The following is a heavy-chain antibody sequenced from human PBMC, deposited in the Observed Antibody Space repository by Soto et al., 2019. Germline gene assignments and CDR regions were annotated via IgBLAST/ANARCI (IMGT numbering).Heavy chain of an antibody. CDR2: INPSGGST. D-gene: IGHD2-15*01. Sequence: QVQLVQSGAEVKKPVASVKVSCKASGYTFTSYYMHWVRQAPGQGLEWMGIINPSGGSTSYAQKFQGRVTMTRDTSTSTVYMELSSLRSEDTAVYYCARDLRGCSGGSCSPRPDAFDIWGQGTMVTVSS. CDR3: ARDLRGCSGGSCSPRPDAFDI. CDR1: GYTFTSYY. J-gene: IGHJ3*02. V-gene: IGHV1-46*03.